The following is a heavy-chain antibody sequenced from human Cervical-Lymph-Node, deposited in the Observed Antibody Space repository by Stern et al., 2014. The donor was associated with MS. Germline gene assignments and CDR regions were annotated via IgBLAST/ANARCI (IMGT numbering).Heavy chain of an antibody. CDR2: IIPILGTI. V-gene: IGHV1-69*01. CDR1: GDTFINFA. D-gene: IGHD1-1*01. J-gene: IGHJ6*02. CDR3: ARDNDDNGMDV. Sequence: QVQLVQSGAEVKKPGSSVRVSCTASGDTFINFAFSWVRQAPGQGLEWMGGIIPILGTINYAQKCQGRVTITADESATTVYMEVNSLRSEDTAVYYCARDNDDNGMDVWGQGTTVTVSS.